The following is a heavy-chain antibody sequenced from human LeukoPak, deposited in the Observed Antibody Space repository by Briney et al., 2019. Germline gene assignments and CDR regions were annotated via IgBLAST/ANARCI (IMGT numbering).Heavy chain of an antibody. CDR3: AKDGYCSSTNCYPAPY. CDR2: ITKSGRDT. J-gene: IGHJ4*02. CDR1: GFTFSNYA. Sequence: GGSLRLSCVTSGFTFSNYAMSWVRQAPGKGLEWVSDITKSGRDTFYADSVKGRFAISRDNSKNTLSLQMNSLRAEDTAVYYCAKDGYCSSTNCYPAPYWGQGTLVTVSS. V-gene: IGHV3-23*01. D-gene: IGHD2-2*01.